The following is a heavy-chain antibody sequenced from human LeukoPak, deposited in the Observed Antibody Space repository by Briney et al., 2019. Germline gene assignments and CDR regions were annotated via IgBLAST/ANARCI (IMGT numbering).Heavy chain of an antibody. CDR1: GYSFTTYY. V-gene: IGHV1-46*01. D-gene: IGHD3-16*01. CDR3: ARHQGAGEYPFDY. CDR2: INPSDGST. J-gene: IGHJ4*02. Sequence: ASVKVSCKASGYSFTTYYMHWVRQAPGQGLEWMGVINPSDGSTSYPQEFQGRVTMTRDTSTSTVYMELSSLRSEDTAVYYCARHQGAGEYPFDYWGQGTLVTVSS.